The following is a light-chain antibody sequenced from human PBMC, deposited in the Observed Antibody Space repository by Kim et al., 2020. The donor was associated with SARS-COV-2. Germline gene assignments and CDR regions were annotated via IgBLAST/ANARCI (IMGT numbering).Light chain of an antibody. CDR1: QSVSNRY. J-gene: IGKJ4*01. Sequence: EIVVTQSPGTLSLSPGERATLSCRASQSVSNRYLAWYQQKPGQAPRLLIYGASNRATGIPDMFSGSGSGTDFTLTISRLEPEDFAMYYCQQYGSSPLTFGGGTKVEIK. CDR3: QQYGSSPLT. CDR2: GAS. V-gene: IGKV3-20*01.